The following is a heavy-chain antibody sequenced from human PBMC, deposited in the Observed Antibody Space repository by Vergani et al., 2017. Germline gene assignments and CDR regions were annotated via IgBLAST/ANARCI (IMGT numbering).Heavy chain of an antibody. J-gene: IGHJ6*03. CDR3: DNRKTECVTTGCVYPFYYYCYMDV. Sequence: QITLKESGPTLVKPTQTLTLTCTFSGFSLNTRGVSVAWIRQPPGKALDWLALIYWNDDQHYSPSLNNRVTITKDTSKNQVVLTMTNMDYVDTGTYYCDNRKTECVTTGCVYPFYYYCYMDVWGKGTTVTVSS. D-gene: IGHD4-11*01. V-gene: IGHV2-5*04. CDR2: IYWNDDQ. CDR1: GFSLNTRGVS.